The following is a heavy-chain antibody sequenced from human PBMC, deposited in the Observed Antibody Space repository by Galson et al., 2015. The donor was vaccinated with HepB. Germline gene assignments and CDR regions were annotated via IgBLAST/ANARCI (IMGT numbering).Heavy chain of an antibody. V-gene: IGHV3-30*04. CDR3: ARGWEDFDP. J-gene: IGHJ5*02. CDR2: ISYDGSNK. CDR1: GFTFSSYA. Sequence: SLRLSCAASGFTFSSYAMHWVRQAPGKGLEWVAVISYDGSNKYYADSVKGRFTISRDNSKNTLYLQMNSLRAEDTAVYYCARGWEDFDPWGQGTLVTVSS. D-gene: IGHD1-26*01.